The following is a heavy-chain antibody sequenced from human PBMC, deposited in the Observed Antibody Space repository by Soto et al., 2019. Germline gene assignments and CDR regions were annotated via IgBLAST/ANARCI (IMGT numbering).Heavy chain of an antibody. D-gene: IGHD3-16*02. V-gene: IGHV1-8*01. Sequence: ASVKVSCKASGYTFTSYDINWVRQATGQGLEWMGWMNPNSGNTGYAQKFQGRVTMTRNTSISTAYMELSSLRSEDTAVYYCAKGSRRGSYRPFDYWGQGTLVTVSS. CDR2: MNPNSGNT. CDR3: AKGSRRGSYRPFDY. CDR1: GYTFTSYD. J-gene: IGHJ4*02.